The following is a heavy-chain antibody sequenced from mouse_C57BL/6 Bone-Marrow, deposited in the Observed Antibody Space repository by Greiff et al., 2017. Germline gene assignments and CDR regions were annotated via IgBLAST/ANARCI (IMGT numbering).Heavy chain of an antibody. CDR2: INPSSGYT. V-gene: IGHV1-4*01. J-gene: IGHJ3*01. D-gene: IGHD2-5*01. CDR1: GYTFTSYT. CDR3: AGRPYYSNPFAY. Sequence: VQLQQSGAELARPGASVKMSCKASGYTFTSYTMHWVKQRPGQGLEWIGYINPSSGYTKYNQKFKDKATLTADKSSSTAYMQLSSLTSEDSAVYYCAGRPYYSNPFAYWGQGTLVTVSA.